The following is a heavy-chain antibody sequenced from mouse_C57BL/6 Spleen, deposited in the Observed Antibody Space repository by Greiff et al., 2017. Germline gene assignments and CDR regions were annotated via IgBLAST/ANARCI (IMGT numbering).Heavy chain of an antibody. CDR3: ARKGLWGAMDY. Sequence: QVQLQQSGPGLVQPSQSLSITCTVSGFSLTSYGVHWVRQSPGKGLEWLGVIWSGGSTDYHAAFISRLSISKDNSKSQVFFKMNSLQADDTAIYYCARKGLWGAMDYWGQGTSVTVSS. D-gene: IGHD1-1*02. CDR2: IWSGGST. CDR1: GFSLTSYG. V-gene: IGHV2-2*01. J-gene: IGHJ4*01.